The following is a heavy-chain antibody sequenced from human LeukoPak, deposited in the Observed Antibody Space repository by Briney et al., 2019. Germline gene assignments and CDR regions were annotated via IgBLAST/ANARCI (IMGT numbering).Heavy chain of an antibody. CDR1: GGSISSYY. Sequence: SETLSLTCTVSGGSISSYYWSWIRQPPGMGLEWIAYIYYSGSTNYNPSLKSRVTISVDTSKNQFSLKLSSVTAADTAVYYCARHAQITSSPLGYWGQGTLVTVSS. CDR2: IYYSGST. J-gene: IGHJ4*02. D-gene: IGHD1-14*01. V-gene: IGHV4-59*08. CDR3: ARHAQITSSPLGY.